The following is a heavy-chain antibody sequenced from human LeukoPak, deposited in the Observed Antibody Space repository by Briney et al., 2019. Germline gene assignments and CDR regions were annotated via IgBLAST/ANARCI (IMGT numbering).Heavy chain of an antibody. Sequence: GRSLRLSCAASGFTFSSYAMYWVRQAPGKGLEWVAVISYDGNNKYYADSVKGRFTISRNDSKNTLSLQMNSLRAEDTAVYYCARGAPERISSSTNYYFDYWGQGTLVTVSS. CDR3: ARGAPERISSSTNYYFDY. V-gene: IGHV3-30-3*01. CDR2: ISYDGNNK. CDR1: GFTFSSYA. J-gene: IGHJ4*02. D-gene: IGHD6-6*01.